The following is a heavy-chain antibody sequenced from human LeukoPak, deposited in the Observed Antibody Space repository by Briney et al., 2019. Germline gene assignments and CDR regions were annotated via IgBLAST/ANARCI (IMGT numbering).Heavy chain of an antibody. V-gene: IGHV1-2*02. Sequence: ASVKVSCKASGYTFTGYYMHWVRQAPGQGLEWMGWINPNSGGTNYAQDFHGRVTMTRDTSISTADMKLSRLRSEDTAVYDCARAGESGKLAWGRETLVTVSS. CDR1: GYTFTGYY. CDR3: ARAGESGKLA. D-gene: IGHD1-26*01. CDR2: INPNSGGT. J-gene: IGHJ2*01.